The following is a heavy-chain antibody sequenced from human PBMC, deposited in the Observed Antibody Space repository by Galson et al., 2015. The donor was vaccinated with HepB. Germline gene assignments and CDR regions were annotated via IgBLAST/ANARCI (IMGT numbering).Heavy chain of an antibody. J-gene: IGHJ4*02. CDR1: GYSFPSYW. Sequence: QSGAEVKEPGESLKISCTGSGYSFPSYWIGWVRQMPGKGLEWMGIIYPGDSDTRYSPSFQGQVTISADKSISTAYLQWSSLKASDTAMYYCARVQQDLDIVVVPAARTSYYFDYWGQGTLVTVSS. CDR2: IYPGDSDT. D-gene: IGHD2-2*01. CDR3: ARVQQDLDIVVVPAARTSYYFDY. V-gene: IGHV5-51*03.